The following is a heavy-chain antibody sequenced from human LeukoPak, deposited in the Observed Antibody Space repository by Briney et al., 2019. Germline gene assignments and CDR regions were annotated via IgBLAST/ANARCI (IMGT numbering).Heavy chain of an antibody. D-gene: IGHD5-12*01. V-gene: IGHV1-69*06. CDR1: GGTFSSYA. J-gene: IGHJ4*02. CDR3: ARHLDIAAKPLLDH. CDR2: IIPIFGTA. Sequence: SVKVSCMASGGTFSSYAIKWVRQAPGQGLEWMGRIIPIFGTANYAQKFQGRVTITADKSTSTAYMELSSLRSEDTAVYYCARHLDIAAKPLLDHGAQETLVTVSS.